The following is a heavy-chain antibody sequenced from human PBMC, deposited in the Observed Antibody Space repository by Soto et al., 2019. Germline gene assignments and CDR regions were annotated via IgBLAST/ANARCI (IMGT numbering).Heavy chain of an antibody. J-gene: IGHJ4*02. CDR1: GFTFNNYA. CDR2: ISSSGYST. D-gene: IGHD2-21*02. Sequence: GGSLRLSCAASGFTFNNYAMSWVRQASGKGLEWVSAISSSGYSTYYADSVKGRFTISRDNSKNTVYLQMNNLRAEDTAVYYCAKGSVVVAAKFDSWGQGTLVTVSS. CDR3: AKGSVVVAAKFDS. V-gene: IGHV3-23*01.